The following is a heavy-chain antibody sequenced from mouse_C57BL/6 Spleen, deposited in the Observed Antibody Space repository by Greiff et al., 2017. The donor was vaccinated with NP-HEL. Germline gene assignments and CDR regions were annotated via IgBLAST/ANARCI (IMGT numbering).Heavy chain of an antibody. CDR1: GFTFSDYY. CDR2: INYDGSST. Sequence: EVKLMESGGGLVKPGGSLKLSCAASGFTFSDYYMAWVRQVPEKGLEWVANINYDGSSTYYLDSLKSRFIISRDNAKNILYLQMSSLKSEDTATYYCARGALDYFDYWGQGTTLTVSS. CDR3: ARGALDYFDY. V-gene: IGHV5-16*01. J-gene: IGHJ2*01.